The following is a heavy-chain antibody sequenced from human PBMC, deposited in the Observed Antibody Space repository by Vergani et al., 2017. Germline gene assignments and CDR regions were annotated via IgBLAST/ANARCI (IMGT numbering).Heavy chain of an antibody. CDR2: IYPGDSDT. Sequence: EVQLVQSGAEVKKPGESLKISCKGSGYSFTSYWIGWVRQMPGKGLEWMGIIYPGDSDTRYSPSFQGQVTISTDKSISTAYLQWSSLKASDTAMYYCVRANSLYSSGWRHFDYWGQGTLVTVSS. V-gene: IGHV5-51*03. D-gene: IGHD6-19*01. CDR3: VRANSLYSSGWRHFDY. J-gene: IGHJ4*02. CDR1: GYSFTSYW.